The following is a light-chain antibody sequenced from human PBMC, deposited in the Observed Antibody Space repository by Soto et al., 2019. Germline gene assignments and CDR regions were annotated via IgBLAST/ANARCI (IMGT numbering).Light chain of an antibody. J-gene: IGLJ2*01. CDR1: SSDVGAYNY. CDR2: DVS. Sequence: QPVLTQPASVSGSPGQSITISCTGTSSDVGAYNYVSWYQHHPGKAPKLMIYDVSNRPSGVSNRFSGSKSGNTASLTISGLQAEDEADYYCNSFTTSSTLVFGGGTKLTVL. V-gene: IGLV2-14*03. CDR3: NSFTTSSTLV.